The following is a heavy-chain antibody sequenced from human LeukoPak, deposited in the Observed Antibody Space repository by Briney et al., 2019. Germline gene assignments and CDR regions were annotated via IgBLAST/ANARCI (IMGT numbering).Heavy chain of an antibody. D-gene: IGHD2-8*01. Sequence: PSETLSLTCTVSGGSISSGGYYWSWIRQHPGKGLEWIGYIYYSGSTYYNPSLKSRVTIPVDTSKNQFSLKLSSVTAADTAVYYCARVGTMVYAFDPWGQGTLVTVSS. V-gene: IGHV4-31*03. CDR1: GGSISSGGYY. CDR2: IYYSGST. CDR3: ARVGTMVYAFDP. J-gene: IGHJ5*02.